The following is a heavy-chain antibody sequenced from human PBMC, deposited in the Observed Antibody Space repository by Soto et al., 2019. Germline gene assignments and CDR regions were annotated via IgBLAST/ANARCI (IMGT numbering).Heavy chain of an antibody. J-gene: IGHJ4*02. CDR1: GGTFSTYA. V-gene: IGHV1-69*05. CDR2: IIPMFGTA. CDR3: ASGIQLWLRRIDTGYSG. D-gene: IGHD5-18*01. Sequence: QVQLVQSGAEVKKPASSVKVSCKAPGGTFSTYAISWVRQAPGQGLEWMGGIIPMFGTANYAQRFQDSVTITTDGSTNTVYMELSSLRSEDTAMYFCASGIQLWLRRIDTGYSGWGQGTLVTVSS.